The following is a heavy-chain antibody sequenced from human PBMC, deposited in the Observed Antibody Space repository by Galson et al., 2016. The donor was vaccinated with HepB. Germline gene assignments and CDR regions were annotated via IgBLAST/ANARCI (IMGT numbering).Heavy chain of an antibody. J-gene: IGHJ4*02. CDR2: TRNEADSYIT. Sequence: SLRLSCAASGFRLSDHHMDWVRQTPGKGLEWVGRTRNEADSYITDYAASVRGRFTISRDDSKNSVYLQMNSLKIEDTAVYYCTGCHWAGPADYWGQGTLVTVSS. CDR1: GFRLSDHH. D-gene: IGHD2-15*01. CDR3: TGCHWAGPADY. V-gene: IGHV3-72*01.